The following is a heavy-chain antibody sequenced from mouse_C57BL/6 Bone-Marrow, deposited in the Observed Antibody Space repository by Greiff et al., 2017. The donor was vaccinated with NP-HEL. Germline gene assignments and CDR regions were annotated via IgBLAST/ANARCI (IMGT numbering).Heavy chain of an antibody. CDR2: IYPGNSDT. CDR1: GYTFTSYW. V-gene: IGHV1-5*01. J-gene: IGHJ4*01. Sequence: EVQLQQSGTVLARPGASVKMSCKTSGYTFTSYWMHWVKQRPGQGLEWIGAIYPGNSDTSYNQKFKGKAKLTAVPSASTAYMELSSLTNEDSPVYYCTLSPIYYGSSPYYAMDYWGQGTSVTVAS. CDR3: TLSPIYYGSSPYYAMDY. D-gene: IGHD1-1*01.